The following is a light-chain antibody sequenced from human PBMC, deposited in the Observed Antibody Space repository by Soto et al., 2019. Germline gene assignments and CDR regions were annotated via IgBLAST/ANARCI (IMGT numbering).Light chain of an antibody. Sequence: EIVMTQSPATLSVSPGERATLSCRASQSVFSSLAWFQQKPGQAPRLLIYGAATRATGIPARFSGSGSGTEFTLTISSLQSEDFAVYYCQQCSNWPEITFGPGTKVDIK. CDR3: QQCSNWPEIT. CDR2: GAA. CDR1: QSVFSS. J-gene: IGKJ3*01. V-gene: IGKV3-15*01.